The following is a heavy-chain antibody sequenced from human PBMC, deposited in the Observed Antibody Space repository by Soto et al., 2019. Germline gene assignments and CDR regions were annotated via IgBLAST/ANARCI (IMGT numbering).Heavy chain of an antibody. V-gene: IGHV1-69*06. CDR2: IIPIFGTA. CDR3: ARASLGAMIGVHWYFDL. J-gene: IGHJ2*01. Sequence: QVQLVQSGAEVKKPGSSVKVSCKASGGTFSSYAISWVRQAPGQGLEWMGGIIPIFGTANYAQKFQGRVTITADKSTSTADMALSSLRSEDTAVYYCARASLGAMIGVHWYFDLWVRGTLVTVSS. CDR1: GGTFSSYA. D-gene: IGHD3-22*01.